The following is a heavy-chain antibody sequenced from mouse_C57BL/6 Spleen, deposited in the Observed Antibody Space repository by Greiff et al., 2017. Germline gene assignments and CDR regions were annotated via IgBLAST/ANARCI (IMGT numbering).Heavy chain of an antibody. Sequence: QVQLQQPGAELVKPGASVTLSCKASGYTFTSYWMQWVKQRPGQGLEWIGEIDPSDSYTNYNQKFKGKATLTVDTSSSTAYMQLSSLTSEDSAVYYCAPYGSRGYFDVWGTGTTVTVSS. J-gene: IGHJ1*03. CDR3: APYGSRGYFDV. CDR2: IDPSDSYT. CDR1: GYTFTSYW. V-gene: IGHV1-50*01. D-gene: IGHD1-1*01.